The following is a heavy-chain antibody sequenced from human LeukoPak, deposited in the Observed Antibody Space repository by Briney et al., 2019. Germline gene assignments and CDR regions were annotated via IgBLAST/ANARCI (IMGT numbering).Heavy chain of an antibody. CDR3: ARGDKFSGDY. CDR2: IHQDGNEK. Sequence: GXXLRLSCAASGFTFSTYWMSWVRQAPGKGLEWVANIHQDGNEKYYVDSVKGRFTISRDNAKNSLYLQMYTLRAEDTAVYYCARGDKFSGDYWGQGTLVTVSS. D-gene: IGHD2-15*01. V-gene: IGHV3-7*04. CDR1: GFTFSTYW. J-gene: IGHJ4*02.